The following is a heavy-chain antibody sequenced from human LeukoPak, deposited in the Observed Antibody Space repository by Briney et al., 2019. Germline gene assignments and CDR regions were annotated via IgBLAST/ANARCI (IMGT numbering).Heavy chain of an antibody. J-gene: IGHJ4*02. CDR1: GFSVITNY. D-gene: IGHD4-23*01. Sequence: PGGSLRLSCAASGFSVITNYMNWVRQAPGKGLEWVSVIYSGGSTYYADSVEGRFTISRDNSKNSLYLQMNSLRAEDTAVYYCARDLPVVYWGQGTLVAVSS. V-gene: IGHV3-53*01. CDR3: ARDLPVVY. CDR2: IYSGGST.